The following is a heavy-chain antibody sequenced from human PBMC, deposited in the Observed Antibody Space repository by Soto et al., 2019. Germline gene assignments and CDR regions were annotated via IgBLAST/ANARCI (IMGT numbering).Heavy chain of an antibody. CDR3: ARPQGPIGSASYNIFGDFQH. Sequence: QVQLVQSGAEVKKPGSSVKLSCKASGYNVTSNAMHWVRHAPGQRPEWMGWINTGNGNTKSSQKFQGRVTITRDPSANTAYMELSSLRSEDTAISYCARPQGPIGSASYNIFGDFQHCGQGTLVSVSS. J-gene: IGHJ1*01. D-gene: IGHD3-10*01. CDR1: GYNVTSNA. V-gene: IGHV1-3*04. CDR2: INTGNGNT.